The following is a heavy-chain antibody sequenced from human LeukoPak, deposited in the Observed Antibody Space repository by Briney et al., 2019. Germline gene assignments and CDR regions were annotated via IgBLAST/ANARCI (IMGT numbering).Heavy chain of an antibody. CDR3: ARVWVAMDV. CDR2: INHTGST. D-gene: IGHD3-10*01. V-gene: IGHV4-39*07. CDR1: GGSISSSSYY. Sequence: SETLSLTCTVSGGSISSSSYYWGWIRQPPGKGLEWIGEINHTGSTNYNPSLKSRVTISVDTSKNQFSLKLSSVTAADTAVYYCARVWVAMDVWGKGTTVTVSS. J-gene: IGHJ6*03.